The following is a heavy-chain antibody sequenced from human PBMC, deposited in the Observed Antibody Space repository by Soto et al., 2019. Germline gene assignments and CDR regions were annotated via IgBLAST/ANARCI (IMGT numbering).Heavy chain of an antibody. J-gene: IGHJ5*02. CDR1: GYSFTSYW. CDR2: IDPSDSYT. V-gene: IGHV5-10-1*01. D-gene: IGHD2-2*01. Sequence: LGESLKISCKGSGYSFTSYWISWVRQMPGKGLEWMGRIDPSDSYTNYSPSFQGHVTISADKSISTAYLQWSSLKASDTAMYYCARQRTDCSSTSCYNWFDPWGQGTLVTVSS. CDR3: ARQRTDCSSTSCYNWFDP.